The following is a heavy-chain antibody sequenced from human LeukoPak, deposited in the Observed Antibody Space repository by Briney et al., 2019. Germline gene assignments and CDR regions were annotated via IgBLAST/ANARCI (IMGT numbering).Heavy chain of an antibody. D-gene: IGHD3-10*01. J-gene: IGHJ4*02. CDR2: IIPILGIA. Sequence: AASVKVSCKASGGTFSSYAISWVRQAPGQGLEWMGGIIPILGIANYAQKFQGRVTITADKSTSTAYMELSSLRSEDTAVYYCARGRGPYGSGSYRLDYWGQGTLVTVSS. V-gene: IGHV1-69*10. CDR1: GGTFSSYA. CDR3: ARGRGPYGSGSYRLDY.